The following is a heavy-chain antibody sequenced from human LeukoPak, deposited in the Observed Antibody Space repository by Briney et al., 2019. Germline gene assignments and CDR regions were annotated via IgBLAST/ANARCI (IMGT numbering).Heavy chain of an antibody. CDR3: ARSRTYGDYGRGLDY. V-gene: IGHV3-74*01. Sequence: GGSLRLSCAASGFTFSSYWMHWVRQAPGKGLVYIACINTDGFSTSYADSVKGRFTISRDNAKNTLYLQMNSLRDEDTAVYYCARSRTYGDYGRGLDYWGQGTLVTVSS. CDR2: INTDGFST. D-gene: IGHD4-17*01. CDR1: GFTFSSYW. J-gene: IGHJ4*02.